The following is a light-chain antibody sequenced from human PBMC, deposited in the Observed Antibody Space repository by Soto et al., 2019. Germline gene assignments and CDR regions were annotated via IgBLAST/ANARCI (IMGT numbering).Light chain of an antibody. J-gene: IGLJ1*01. Sequence: QSALTQPRSVSGSPGQSVTISCTGTSSDVGGYNYVSWYQQHPGKAPKLMIYDVSQRPSGVPDRFSGSRSGNTASLTISGLQAEDEADYYCCSYAGSYTYVFGPGTKLTDL. CDR3: CSYAGSYTYV. CDR1: SSDVGGYNY. V-gene: IGLV2-11*01. CDR2: DVS.